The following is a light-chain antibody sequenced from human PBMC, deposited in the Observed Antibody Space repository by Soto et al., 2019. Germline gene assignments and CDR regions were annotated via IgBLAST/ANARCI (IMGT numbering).Light chain of an antibody. CDR3: SSDTSSTSV. J-gene: IGLJ2*01. CDR1: SSDVGGYNY. Sequence: QSALTQPASVSGSPGQSITISCTGTSSDVGGYNYVSWYQQHPGKAPKLMIYDVSNRPSGVSNRFSGSKSGNTASLTISGLEDEDEAYYYCSSDTSSTSVFGGGTKLTVL. V-gene: IGLV2-14*01. CDR2: DVS.